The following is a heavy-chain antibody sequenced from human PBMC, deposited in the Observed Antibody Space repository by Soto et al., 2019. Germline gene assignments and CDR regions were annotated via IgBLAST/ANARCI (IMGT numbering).Heavy chain of an antibody. CDR1: GGSISSGGYY. V-gene: IGHV4-31*03. CDR3: ARESGSIVVVTATRNYYFDY. Sequence: QVQLQESGPGLVKPSQTLSLTCTVSGGSISSGGYYWSWIRQHPGKGLEWIGYIYYSGSTYYNPSLTSRVTISVDTSKNQFSLKLSSVTAADTAVYYCARESGSIVVVTATRNYYFDYWGQGTLVTVSS. D-gene: IGHD2-21*02. J-gene: IGHJ4*02. CDR2: IYYSGST.